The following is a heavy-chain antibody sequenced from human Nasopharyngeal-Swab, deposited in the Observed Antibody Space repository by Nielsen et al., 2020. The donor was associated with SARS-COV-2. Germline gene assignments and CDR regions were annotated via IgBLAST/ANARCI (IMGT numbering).Heavy chain of an antibody. V-gene: IGHV1-8*01. J-gene: IGHJ5*02. Sequence: ASVKVSCKASGYTFITYDINWVRQAPGQGLEWMGWMNPNSGNTGYAQKLQGRVTMTRNTSIGTAYMELSSLISDDTAVYYCARSYSSGWLRGNWFDPWGQGTLVTVSS. CDR1: GYTFITYD. CDR2: MNPNSGNT. D-gene: IGHD6-19*01. CDR3: ARSYSSGWLRGNWFDP.